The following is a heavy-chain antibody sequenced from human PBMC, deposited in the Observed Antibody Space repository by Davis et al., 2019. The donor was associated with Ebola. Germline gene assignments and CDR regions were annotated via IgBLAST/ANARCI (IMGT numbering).Heavy chain of an antibody. Sequence: ASVKVSCKASGYTFASYTMHWVRQAPGQGLEWMGWINPNNGDTKLAQRFQGRVTMTRDTSIGTAYMELSRLRSDDTAVFLCARASPPEYNVWSRNPHYHYFTMDVWGQGTTVTVSS. CDR2: INPNNGDT. CDR1: GYTFASYT. CDR3: ARASPPEYNVWSRNPHYHYFTMDV. J-gene: IGHJ6*02. V-gene: IGHV1-2*02. D-gene: IGHD2-8*01.